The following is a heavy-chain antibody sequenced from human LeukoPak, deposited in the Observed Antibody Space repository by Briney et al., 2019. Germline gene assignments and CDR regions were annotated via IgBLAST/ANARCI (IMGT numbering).Heavy chain of an antibody. V-gene: IGHV3-23*01. CDR3: AKVLEDVSPPDY. D-gene: IGHD2/OR15-2a*01. CDR2: ISGRGGST. Sequence: GGSLTLSCAASGFTFSSYAMSWVRQAPPKGLVWGTAISGRGGSTYYADSVKGRFTISRDNSKNTLYLQMNTLRAGDTAVYYCAKVLEDVSPPDYWGQGTLVTVSS. CDR1: GFTFSSYA. J-gene: IGHJ4*02.